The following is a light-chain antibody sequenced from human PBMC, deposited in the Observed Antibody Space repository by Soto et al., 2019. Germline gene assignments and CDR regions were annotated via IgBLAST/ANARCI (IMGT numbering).Light chain of an antibody. CDR2: DAS. Sequence: DIVLTQSPATLSLSPGERATLSCRASQSVSSYLAWYQQKPGHPPRLLMFDASRRATGIPPRFSGGGFGTQFTLTINNLEPDDFAVYYCQQRGETFGPGTRLEI. CDR1: QSVSSY. J-gene: IGKJ5*01. V-gene: IGKV3-11*01. CDR3: QQRGET.